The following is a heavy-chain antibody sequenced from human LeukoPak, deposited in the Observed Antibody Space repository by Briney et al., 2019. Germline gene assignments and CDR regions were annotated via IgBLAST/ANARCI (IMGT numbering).Heavy chain of an antibody. Sequence: ASVKVSCKASGYTFTGYYMHWVRQAPGQGLEWTGRINPNSGGTNYAQKFQGRVTMTRDTSISTAYMELSRLRSDDTAVYYCARVPPKSLVAAPPDYWGQGTLVTVSS. CDR3: ARVPPKSLVAAPPDY. D-gene: IGHD2-15*01. CDR2: INPNSGGT. V-gene: IGHV1-2*06. J-gene: IGHJ4*02. CDR1: GYTFTGYY.